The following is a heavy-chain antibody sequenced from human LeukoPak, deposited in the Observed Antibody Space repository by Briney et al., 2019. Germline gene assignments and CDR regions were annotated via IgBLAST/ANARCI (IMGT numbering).Heavy chain of an antibody. CDR1: GYTFTSYG. V-gene: IGHV1-18*01. D-gene: IGHD2-2*02. CDR2: ISAYNGNT. Sequence: ASVKVSCKASGYTFTSYGISWVRQAPGQGLEWMGWISAYNGNTNYAQKLQGRVTMTTDTSTSTAYMELRSLRSDDTAVYYCARNIVVVPAAIVYFDYWGQGTLVTVSS. J-gene: IGHJ4*02. CDR3: ARNIVVVPAAIVYFDY.